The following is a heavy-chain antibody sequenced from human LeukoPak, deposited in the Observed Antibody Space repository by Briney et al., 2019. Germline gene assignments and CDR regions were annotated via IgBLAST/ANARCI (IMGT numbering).Heavy chain of an antibody. J-gene: IGHJ3*02. D-gene: IGHD3-10*01. Sequence: SETLSLTCTVSGGSISSYYWSWIRQPPGKGLEWIGYIYYSGSTNYNPSLKSRVTISVDTSKNQFSLKLSSVTAADTAVYYCARDFIGSKRPRGAFDIWGQGTMVTVSS. CDR3: ARDFIGSKRPRGAFDI. CDR1: GGSISSYY. CDR2: IYYSGST. V-gene: IGHV4-59*01.